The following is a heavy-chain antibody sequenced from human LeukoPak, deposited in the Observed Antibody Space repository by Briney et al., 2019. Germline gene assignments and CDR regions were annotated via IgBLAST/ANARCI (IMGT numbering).Heavy chain of an antibody. D-gene: IGHD3-22*01. Sequence: SVKVSCKASGGTFSSYAISWVRQAPGQGLEWMGGIIPIFGTANYAQKFQGRVTITADESTSTAYMELSSLRSEDTAVYYCARAISYYDSSGYYVYYFDSWGQGTLVTASS. J-gene: IGHJ4*02. CDR3: ARAISYYDSSGYYVYYFDS. V-gene: IGHV1-69*13. CDR2: IIPIFGTA. CDR1: GGTFSSYA.